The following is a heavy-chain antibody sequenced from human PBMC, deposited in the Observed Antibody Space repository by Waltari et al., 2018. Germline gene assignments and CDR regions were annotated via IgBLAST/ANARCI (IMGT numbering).Heavy chain of an antibody. V-gene: IGHV4-39*07. Sequence: QLQLQESGPGLVKPSETLSLTCPVSGGSISSSSYYWGWIRQPPGKGLEWIGSIYYSGRTYYNPSLKSRVTISVDTSKNQFSLKLSSVTAADTAVYYCARDVPLIAAGDYWGQGTLVTVSS. CDR3: ARDVPLIAAGDY. CDR2: IYYSGRT. D-gene: IGHD6-6*01. CDR1: GGSISSSSYY. J-gene: IGHJ4*02.